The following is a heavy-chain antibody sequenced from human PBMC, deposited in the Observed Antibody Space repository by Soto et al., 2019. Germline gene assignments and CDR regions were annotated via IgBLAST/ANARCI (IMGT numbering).Heavy chain of an antibody. Sequence: QVQLQESGPGLVKPSQTLSLTCTVSGGSISSGGYYWSWIRQHPGKGLEWIGYIYYSGSTYYNPSLKSRVTISVDTSKNQFSLKLSSATASDTAVYYCARERAAGWFDPWGQGTLVTVSS. CDR1: GGSISSGGYY. D-gene: IGHD6-13*01. CDR3: ARERAAGWFDP. J-gene: IGHJ5*02. V-gene: IGHV4-31*03. CDR2: IYYSGST.